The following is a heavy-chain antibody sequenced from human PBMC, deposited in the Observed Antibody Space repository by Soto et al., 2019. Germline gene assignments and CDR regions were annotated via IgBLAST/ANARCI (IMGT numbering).Heavy chain of an antibody. CDR1: GDSISISSYY. CDR3: AAMLIVGATPYYLEY. V-gene: IGHV4-39*01. Sequence: QLQLEESGPRLVKPSETLSLTCTISGDSISISSYYWAWIRQPPGKGLEWIGSMYDSGSTYNHPSLKSRVTMSVDTPKKQFSLILRSVTAADTAVYYCAAMLIVGATPYYLEYWDEGNLVTVSS. CDR2: MYDSGST. D-gene: IGHD1-26*01. J-gene: IGHJ4*01.